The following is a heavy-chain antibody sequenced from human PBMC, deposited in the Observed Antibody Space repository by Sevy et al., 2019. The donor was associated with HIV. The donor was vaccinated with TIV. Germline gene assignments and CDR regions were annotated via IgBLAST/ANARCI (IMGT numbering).Heavy chain of an antibody. CDR2: IRYDGSNE. J-gene: IGHJ3*02. D-gene: IGHD2-8*02. Sequence: GGSLRLSCAASGFTFSNHGMHWVRQAPGKGLEWVAFIRYDGSNEYYAESVKGRFTISRDNSKNTLYLQMNSLRPEDTAVYYCARDRKVLLVVYAIPFDVFDIWGQGTMVTVSS. CDR3: ARDRKVLLVVYAIPFDVFDI. V-gene: IGHV3-30*02. CDR1: GFTFSNHG.